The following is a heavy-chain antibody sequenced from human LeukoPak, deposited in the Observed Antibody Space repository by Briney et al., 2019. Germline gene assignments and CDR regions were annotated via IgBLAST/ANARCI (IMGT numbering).Heavy chain of an antibody. J-gene: IGHJ4*02. V-gene: IGHV3-23*01. CDR3: ARADRYGTTWYGRVDY. CDR1: GFTFSNYA. CDR2: NRSTGGTT. D-gene: IGHD6-13*01. Sequence: GGSLRLSCGASGFTFSNYAMSWVRQAPGKGLESVSDNRSTGGTTAYADSVKGRFTISRDNSRNTLYLQMNSLRAEDTAVYYCARADRYGTTWYGRVDYWGQGTLVTVSS.